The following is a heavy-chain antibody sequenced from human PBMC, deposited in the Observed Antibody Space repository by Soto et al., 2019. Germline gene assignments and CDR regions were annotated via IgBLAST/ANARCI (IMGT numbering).Heavy chain of an antibody. V-gene: IGHV5-51*01. CDR2: IYPGDSDT. J-gene: IGHJ6*02. D-gene: IGHD3-10*01. CDR1: GYSFTSYW. CDR3: AGGGVRGVITRTRDYYGMDA. Sequence: PGESLTLSCKGSGYSFTSYWIGWVRQMPGKGLEWMGIIYPGDSDTRYSPSFQGQVTISADKSISTAYLQWSSLKASDTAMYYCAGGGVRGVITRTRDYYGMDAWGQGTTVTV.